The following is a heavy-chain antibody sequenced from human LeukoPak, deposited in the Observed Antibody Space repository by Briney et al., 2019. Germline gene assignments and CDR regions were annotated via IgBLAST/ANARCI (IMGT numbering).Heavy chain of an antibody. D-gene: IGHD3-22*01. CDR2: IYYSGST. J-gene: IGHJ5*02. CDR1: GGSISGYY. V-gene: IGHV4-59*01. Sequence: SETLSLTCTVSGGSISGYYWSWIRQPPGKGLEWIGYIYYSGSTNYNPSLKSRVTISLDTSKNQFSLKLSSVTAADTAVYYCARWDSGGYYNWFDPWGQGTLVTVSS. CDR3: ARWDSGGYYNWFDP.